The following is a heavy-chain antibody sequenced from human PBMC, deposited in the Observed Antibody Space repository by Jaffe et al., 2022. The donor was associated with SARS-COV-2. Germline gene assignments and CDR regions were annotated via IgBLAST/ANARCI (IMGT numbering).Heavy chain of an antibody. CDR1: GFTFSSYS. D-gene: IGHD6-19*01. CDR2: ISSSSSTI. Sequence: EVQLVESGGGLVQPGGSLRLSCAASGFTFSSYSMNWVRQAPGKGLEWVSYISSSSSTIYYADSVKGRFTISRDNAKNSLYLQMNSLRDEDTAVYYCARDLSSGWYSPYYFDYWGQGTLVTVSS. CDR3: ARDLSSGWYSPYYFDY. J-gene: IGHJ4*02. V-gene: IGHV3-48*02.